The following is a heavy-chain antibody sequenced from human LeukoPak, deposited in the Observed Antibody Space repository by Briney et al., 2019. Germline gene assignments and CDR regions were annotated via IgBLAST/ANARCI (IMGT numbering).Heavy chain of an antibody. V-gene: IGHV3-7*01. Sequence: PGGSLRLSCVASEFSLTNFWMTWVRRAPGRGLEWVANIKHDGTEKFYVDSVKGRFTISRDNAKNSLYLQMNSLRAEDPAVYYCATFVGIVSGTYTVPGGLLVWGKGTTVTVSS. D-gene: IGHD2-2*03. J-gene: IGHJ6*04. CDR2: IKHDGTEK. CDR3: ATFVGIVSGTYTVPGGLLV. CDR1: EFSLTNFW.